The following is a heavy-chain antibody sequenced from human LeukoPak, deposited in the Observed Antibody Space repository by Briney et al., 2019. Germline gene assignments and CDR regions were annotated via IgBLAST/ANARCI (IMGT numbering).Heavy chain of an antibody. CDR3: ARAKENYSFDY. Sequence: ASVKVSCKASGYTFTSYAMNWVRQAPGQGLEWMGWISAYNGNTNYAQKLQGRVTMTTDTSTSTAYMELRSLRSDDTAVYYCARAKENYSFDYWGQGTLVTVSS. J-gene: IGHJ4*02. CDR2: ISAYNGNT. CDR1: GYTFTSYA. V-gene: IGHV1-18*01. D-gene: IGHD1-7*01.